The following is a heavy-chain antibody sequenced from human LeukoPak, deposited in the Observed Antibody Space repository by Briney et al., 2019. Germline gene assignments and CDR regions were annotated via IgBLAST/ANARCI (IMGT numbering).Heavy chain of an antibody. D-gene: IGHD3-10*01. J-gene: IGHJ3*02. CDR2: IVVGSGNT. CDR1: GFTFTSSA. V-gene: IGHV1-58*02. Sequence: GASVKVSCKASGFTFTSSAMQWVRQARGQRLEWIGWIVVGSGNTNYAQKFQERVTITRNMSTSTAYMELSSLRSEDTAVYYCAATGGQGDAFDIWGQGTMVTVSS. CDR3: AATGGQGDAFDI.